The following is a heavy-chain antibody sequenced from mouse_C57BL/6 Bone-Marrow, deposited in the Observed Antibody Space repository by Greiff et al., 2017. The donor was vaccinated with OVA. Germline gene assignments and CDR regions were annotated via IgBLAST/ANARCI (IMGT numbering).Heavy chain of an antibody. J-gene: IGHJ3*01. CDR3: ARGSPFAY. CDR2: IDPSDSYT. Sequence: QVQLQQPGAELVRPGTSAKLSCTASGYTFTSYWMHWVKQRPGQGLEWIGVIDPSDSYTNYNQKFKGKATLTVDTSSSTAYMQLSSLTSEDSAVYYCARGSPFAYWGQGTLVTVSA. V-gene: IGHV1-59*01. CDR1: GYTFTSYW. D-gene: IGHD1-1*02.